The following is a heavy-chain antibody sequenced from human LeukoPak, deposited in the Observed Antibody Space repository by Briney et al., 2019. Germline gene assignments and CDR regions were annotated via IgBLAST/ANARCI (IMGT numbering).Heavy chain of an antibody. CDR1: GFTFSSYA. CDR2: ISYDGSNK. CDR3: ARDRAAFDI. D-gene: IGHD3-10*01. Sequence: GGSLRLSCAASGFTFSSYAMHWVRQAPGKGLEWVAVISYDGSNKYYADSVKGRFTISRDNSKNTLYLQMNSLRAEDTAVYYCARDRAAFDIWGQGTMVTVSS. J-gene: IGHJ3*02. V-gene: IGHV3-30-3*01.